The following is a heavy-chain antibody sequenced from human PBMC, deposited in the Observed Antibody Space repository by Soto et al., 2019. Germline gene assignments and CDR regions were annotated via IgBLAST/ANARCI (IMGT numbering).Heavy chain of an antibody. CDR1: GYAFTSYA. V-gene: IGHV1-3*01. Sequence: ASVKVSCKASGYAFTSYAMHWVRQAPGQRLEWMGWINAGNGNTKYSQKFQGRVTITRDTSASTAYMELSSLRSEDTAVYYCARVHSNLHSDYFDYWGQGTLVTVSS. D-gene: IGHD2-8*01. CDR2: INAGNGNT. CDR3: ARVHSNLHSDYFDY. J-gene: IGHJ4*02.